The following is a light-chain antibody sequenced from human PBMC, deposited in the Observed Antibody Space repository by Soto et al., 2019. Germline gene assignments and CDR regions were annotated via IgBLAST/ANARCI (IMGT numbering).Light chain of an antibody. CDR3: SSCARSSLL. V-gene: IGLV2-14*01. CDR1: SNDVGGYGY. Sequence: QSALTQPASVSGSPGETITISCTGTSNDVGGYGYVSWYRQYAGKAPTLMVSEVSYRPSGVSDRFSGSKSGTTAFLTISGLKPEGEGHYYCSSCARSSLLFGGGTKLTVL. CDR2: EVS. J-gene: IGLJ3*02.